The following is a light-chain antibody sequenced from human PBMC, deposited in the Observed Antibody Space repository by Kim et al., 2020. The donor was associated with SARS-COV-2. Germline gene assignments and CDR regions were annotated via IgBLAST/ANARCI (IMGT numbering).Light chain of an antibody. Sequence: QSVVTQPPSASGTPGQRVTISCSGTSSNIGSNSVGWYQQLPGTAPKLLIYSNNQRSSGVPDRFSGSKSGTSGSLAISGLQSEDEAYYYCAVWDDSVNGVVFGGGTQLTVL. CDR1: SSNIGSNS. J-gene: IGLJ2*01. V-gene: IGLV1-44*01. CDR2: SNN. CDR3: AVWDDSVNGVV.